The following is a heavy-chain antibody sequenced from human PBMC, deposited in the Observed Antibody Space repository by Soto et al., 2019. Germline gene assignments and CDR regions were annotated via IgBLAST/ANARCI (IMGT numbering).Heavy chain of an antibody. Sequence: GGSLRLSCAASGFTFSHYYIHWIRRAPGKGLEWISYISGNGEIIQYAASARGRFTISRDNAENSVYLEMDSLRAEDTALYYCARDVDDDFRTDFDYWGRGTLVTVSS. V-gene: IGHV3-11*01. CDR3: ARDVDDDFRTDFDY. D-gene: IGHD4-17*01. CDR1: GFTFSHYY. CDR2: ISGNGEII. J-gene: IGHJ4*02.